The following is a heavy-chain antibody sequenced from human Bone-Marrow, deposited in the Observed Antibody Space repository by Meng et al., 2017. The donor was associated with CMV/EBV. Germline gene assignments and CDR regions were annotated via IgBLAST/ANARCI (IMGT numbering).Heavy chain of an antibody. CDR1: GFTFGSYE. D-gene: IGHD3-10*01. CDR3: ARGGEYADY. J-gene: IGHJ4*02. Sequence: GESLKISCAASGFTFGSYEMNWVRQAPGKGLEWVSFISSSGSTIRYADSVEGRFTISRDNAQNSVYLQRNSLRDEDTAVYYCARGGEYADYWGQGTLVTVSS. V-gene: IGHV3-48*03. CDR2: ISSSGSTI.